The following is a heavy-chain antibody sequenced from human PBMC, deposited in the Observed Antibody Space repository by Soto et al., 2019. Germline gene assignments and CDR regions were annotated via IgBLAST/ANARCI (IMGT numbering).Heavy chain of an antibody. CDR2: IYYSGST. CDR1: GGSISSYY. J-gene: IGHJ6*02. Sequence: QVQLQESGPGLVKPSETLSLTCTVSGGSISSYYWSWIRQPPGKGLEWIGYIYYSGSTNYNPSLKSRVTISVDTSKNQFSLKLSSVTAADTAVYYCARGGTGITVDDFSNDYYGMDVWGQGTTVTVSS. D-gene: IGHD6-19*01. CDR3: ARGGTGITVDDFSNDYYGMDV. V-gene: IGHV4-59*01.